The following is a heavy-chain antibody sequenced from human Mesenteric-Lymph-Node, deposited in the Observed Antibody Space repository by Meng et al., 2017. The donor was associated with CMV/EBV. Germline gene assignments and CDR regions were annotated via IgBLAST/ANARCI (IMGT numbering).Heavy chain of an antibody. J-gene: IGHJ4*02. D-gene: IGHD3-3*01. CDR2: IKQDGSEK. CDR1: GFTSSSYW. CDR3: ARDTYYDFWSGYKAYPYYFDY. Sequence: GGSLRLSCAASGFTSSSYWMSWVRQAPGKGLEWVANIKQDGSEKYYVDSVKGRFTISRDNAKNSLYLQMNSLRAEDTAVYYCARDTYYDFWSGYKAYPYYFDYWGQGTLVTVSS. V-gene: IGHV3-7*01.